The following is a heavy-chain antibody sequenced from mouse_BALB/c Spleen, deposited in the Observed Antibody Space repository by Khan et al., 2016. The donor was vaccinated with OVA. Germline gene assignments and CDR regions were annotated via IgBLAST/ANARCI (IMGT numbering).Heavy chain of an antibody. D-gene: IGHD4-1*01. J-gene: IGHJ3*01. CDR2: IYPGNTDT. CDR3: TRRNWDGAWFAY. V-gene: IGHV1-5*01. CDR1: GYTFTSYW. Sequence: VQLQQSGTVLARPGASVKMSCKASGYTFTSYWMHWVKQRPGQGLEWIGDIYPGNTDTNYNQKFKGKAKLTAVTSTSTAYMELSSLTNEDSAVYDCTRRNWDGAWFAYWGQGTLVTVSA.